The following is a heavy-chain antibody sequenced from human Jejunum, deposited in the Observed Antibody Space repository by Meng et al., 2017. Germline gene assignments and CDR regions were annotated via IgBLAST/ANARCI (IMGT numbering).Heavy chain of an antibody. Sequence: GGSLRLSCVASGFTFSTCAMGWVRQAPGKGLEWLSAIVAGGDNTFYADSVKGRFTISRDNSWDTLYLQMNSLRAEDTAVYYCVKGGTAMKLGDYWGQGNQVNGAS. V-gene: IGHV3-23*01. CDR1: GFTFSTCA. J-gene: IGHJ4*02. D-gene: IGHD2-21*02. CDR3: VKGGTAMKLGDY. CDR2: IVAGGDNT.